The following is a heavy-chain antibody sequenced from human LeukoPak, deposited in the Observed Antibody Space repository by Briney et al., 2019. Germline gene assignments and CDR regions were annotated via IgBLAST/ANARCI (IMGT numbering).Heavy chain of an antibody. CDR1: GFTFSSYA. J-gene: IGHJ4*02. Sequence: GGSLRLSCAASGFTFSSYAMHWVRQAPGKGLEYVSAISSNGGGTYYANSVKGRFTISRDNSKNTLYLQMNSLRAEDTAVYYCAKDQRTGRLPLFDYWGQGTLVTVSS. CDR2: ISSNGGGT. D-gene: IGHD1-14*01. CDR3: AKDQRTGRLPLFDY. V-gene: IGHV3-64*01.